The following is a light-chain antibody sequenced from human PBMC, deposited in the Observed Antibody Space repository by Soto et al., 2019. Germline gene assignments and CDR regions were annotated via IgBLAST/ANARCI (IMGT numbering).Light chain of an antibody. Sequence: QSVLTQPPSVSGAPGQRVTISCTGSSSNIGAGYDVHWYQQLPGTAPKLLIYANKNRPAGVPDRFSASKSGTSASLAITGLQAEDEADYYCNSYTSSTTLVFGGGTQLTVL. CDR1: SSNIGAGYD. J-gene: IGLJ2*01. CDR3: NSYTSSTTLV. V-gene: IGLV1-40*01. CDR2: ANK.